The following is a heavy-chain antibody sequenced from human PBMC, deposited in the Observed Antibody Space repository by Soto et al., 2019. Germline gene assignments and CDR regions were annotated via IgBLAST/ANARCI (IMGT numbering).Heavy chain of an antibody. CDR2: INWNSVSI. CDR3: AKQVVPSAKIYYAMDV. D-gene: IGHD2-2*01. V-gene: IGHV3-9*01. J-gene: IGHJ6*02. CDR1: GFTFDDYA. Sequence: PGGSLRLSCAASGFTFDDYAMHWVRQAPGKGLEWVSSINWNSVSIAYADSVKGRFSISRDNAKKSLNLQMNSLRPEDTALYYCAKQVVPSAKIYYAMDVWGQGXTVTVSS.